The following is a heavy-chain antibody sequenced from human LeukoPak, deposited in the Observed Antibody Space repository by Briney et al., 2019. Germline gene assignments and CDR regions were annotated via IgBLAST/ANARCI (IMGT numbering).Heavy chain of an antibody. CDR2: INPNSGGT. D-gene: IGHD3-10*01. Sequence: ASVKVSCKASGYTFTGYYMHWVRQAPGQGLEWMGWINPNSGGTNYAQKFQGRVTMTRDTSISTAYMELSRLRSDDTAVYYCAATMVRGDAFDIWGQGTMATVSS. CDR3: AATMVRGDAFDI. V-gene: IGHV1-2*02. J-gene: IGHJ3*02. CDR1: GYTFTGYY.